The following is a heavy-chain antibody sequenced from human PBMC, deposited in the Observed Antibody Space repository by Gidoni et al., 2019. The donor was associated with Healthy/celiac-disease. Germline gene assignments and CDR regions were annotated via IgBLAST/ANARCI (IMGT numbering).Heavy chain of an antibody. CDR2: IYYSGST. CDR3: ARRRVVPAAILVIFDY. Sequence: QLQLQESGPGLVKPSETLSLTCTVSGGSLSSSSYYWGWIRQPPGKGLEWIGSIYYSGSTYYNPSLKSRVTISVDTSKNQFSLKLSSVTAADTAVYYCARRRVVPAAILVIFDYWGQGTLVTVSS. J-gene: IGHJ4*02. V-gene: IGHV4-39*01. D-gene: IGHD2-2*02. CDR1: GGSLSSSSYY.